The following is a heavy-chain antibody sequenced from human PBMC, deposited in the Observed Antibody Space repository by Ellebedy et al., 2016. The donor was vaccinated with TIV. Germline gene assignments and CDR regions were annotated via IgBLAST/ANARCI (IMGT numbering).Heavy chain of an antibody. V-gene: IGHV3-43*02. D-gene: IGHD3-10*01. CDR2: ISGSGGNT. Sequence: GESLKISCAASGFTFSSYAMSWVRQAPGKGLQWVAGISGSGGNTYYADSVKGRFTISRDNSKNSLYLQMNSLRTEDTALYYCAKDTRGSGSYSFDYWGQGTLVTVSS. J-gene: IGHJ4*02. CDR1: GFTFSSYA. CDR3: AKDTRGSGSYSFDY.